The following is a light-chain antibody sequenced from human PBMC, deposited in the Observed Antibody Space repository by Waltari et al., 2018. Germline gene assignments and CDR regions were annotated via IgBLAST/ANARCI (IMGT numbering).Light chain of an antibody. J-gene: IGKJ1*01. V-gene: IGKV1-5*03. Sequence: DTQMTQSPSTLSASVGDTVTITCRVSLSIGPWLAWYQQKPGKAPKLLIYRASILQGGVPSRFSGSGSVTDFTLTIGGLQPDDFATYYCQQYNSYWTFGQGTKVE. CDR2: RAS. CDR3: QQYNSYWT. CDR1: LSIGPW.